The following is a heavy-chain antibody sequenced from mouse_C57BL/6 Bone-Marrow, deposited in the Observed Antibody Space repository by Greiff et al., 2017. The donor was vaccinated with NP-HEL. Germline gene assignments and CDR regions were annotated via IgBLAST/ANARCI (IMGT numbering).Heavy chain of an antibody. V-gene: IGHV1-52*01. CDR2: IDPSDSET. CDR3: ARLGWLTSFAY. Sequence: QVQLQQPGAELVRPGSSVKLSCKASGYTFTSYWMHWVKQRPIQGLEWIGNIDPSDSETHYNQKFKDKATLTVDKSSSTAYMQLSSLTSEDSAVYYGARLGWLTSFAYWGQGTLVTVSA. D-gene: IGHD4-1*01. CDR1: GYTFTSYW. J-gene: IGHJ3*01.